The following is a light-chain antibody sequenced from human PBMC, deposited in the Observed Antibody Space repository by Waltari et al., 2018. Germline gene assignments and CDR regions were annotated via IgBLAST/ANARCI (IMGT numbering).Light chain of an antibody. CDR1: QSINNN. CDR2: GAS. J-gene: IGKJ1*01. Sequence: ETVMTQSPATLSVSPGERATLSCRASQSINNNLAWYQQQLGQAPRLLIYGASTRATGIAARFSGSGSGTEFSLTISSLQSEDFALYYCLQYNNWPRTFGQGTKVEIK. CDR3: LQYNNWPRT. V-gene: IGKV3-15*01.